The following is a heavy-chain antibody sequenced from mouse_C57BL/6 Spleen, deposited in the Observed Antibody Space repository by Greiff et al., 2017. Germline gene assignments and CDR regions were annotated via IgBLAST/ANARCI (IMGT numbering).Heavy chain of an antibody. V-gene: IGHV1-52*01. J-gene: IGHJ1*03. CDR2: IDPSDSET. CDR1: GYTFTSYW. Sequence: VQLQQPGAELVRPGSSVKLSCKASGYTFTSYWMHWVKQRPIQGLEWIGNIDPSDSETHYNQKFKDKATLTVDKSSSTAYMQLSSLTSEDSAVYYCARPSSGYWYFDVWGTGTTVTVSS. D-gene: IGHD3-2*02. CDR3: ARPSSGYWYFDV.